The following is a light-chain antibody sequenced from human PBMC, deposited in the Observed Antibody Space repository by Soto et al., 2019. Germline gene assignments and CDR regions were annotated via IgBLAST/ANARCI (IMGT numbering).Light chain of an antibody. J-gene: IGKJ5*01. CDR1: QGISSY. CDR3: QQLNSSPIT. CDR2: DAS. V-gene: IGKV1-9*01. Sequence: DIQLPQSPFFLSASVGDRVTITCLASQGISSYLAWYQKKPGEAPKLLIYDASTLQGGVPSRFSGSGSGTEFTLTISRLQPEDFATYYCQQLNSSPITFGQGTRLEI.